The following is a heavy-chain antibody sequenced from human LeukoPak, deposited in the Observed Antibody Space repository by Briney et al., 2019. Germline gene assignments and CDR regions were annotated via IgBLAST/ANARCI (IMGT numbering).Heavy chain of an antibody. CDR3: ARVQYYYDSSGYWGAAYYFDY. CDR1: GGSISSSRYY. CDR2: INHSGST. V-gene: IGHV4-39*07. D-gene: IGHD3-22*01. J-gene: IGHJ4*02. Sequence: SETLSLTCTVSGGSISSSRYYWGWIRQPPGKGLEWIGEINHSGSTNYNPSLKSRVTISVDTSKNQFSLKLSSVTAADTAVYYCARVQYYYDSSGYWGAAYYFDYWGQGTLVTVSS.